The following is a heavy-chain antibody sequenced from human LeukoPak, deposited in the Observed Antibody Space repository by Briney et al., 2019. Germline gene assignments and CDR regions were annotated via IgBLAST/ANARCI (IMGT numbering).Heavy chain of an antibody. J-gene: IGHJ5*02. CDR2: IYYSGST. V-gene: IGHV4-39*01. CDR1: GGSISSSSYY. Sequence: KPSETLSLTCTVSGGSISSSSYYWGWIRQPPGKGLDWIGSIYYSGSTYYNPSLKSRVTISVDTSKNQFSLKLSSVTAADTAVYYCARRADSQQLRGGNWFDPWGQGTLVTVSS. D-gene: IGHD6-13*01. CDR3: ARRADSQQLRGGNWFDP.